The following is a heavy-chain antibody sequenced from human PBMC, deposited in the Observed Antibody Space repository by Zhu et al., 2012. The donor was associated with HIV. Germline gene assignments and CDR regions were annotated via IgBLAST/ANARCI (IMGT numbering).Heavy chain of an antibody. J-gene: IGHJ3*01. V-gene: IGHV4-59*01. D-gene: IGHD3-10*02. Sequence: QVQLQESGPGLLKPSETLSLTCSISGDSISSTCWSWIRQSPVKGLEWIGYISYSGTTNYNPSLKSRVTISVDTSNNQISLNLKSMTAADTAVYYCARSHEGIVRGAIRGXNAFDVWGQGTVSPSLQ. CDR2: ISYSGTT. CDR3: ARSHEGIVRGAIRGXNAFDV. CDR1: GDSISSTC.